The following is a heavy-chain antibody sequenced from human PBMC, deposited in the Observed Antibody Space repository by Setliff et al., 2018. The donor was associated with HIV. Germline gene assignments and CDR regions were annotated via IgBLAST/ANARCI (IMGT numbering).Heavy chain of an antibody. Sequence: PGGSLRLSCAASGFTFSNSWMHWVRQAPGKGLEWVSGISESGANTYHADSVKGRFTISRDNSKNTLYLQMDSLRAEDTAVYYCAKVPSYWGQGTLVTVSS. J-gene: IGHJ4*02. CDR3: AKVPSY. V-gene: IGHV3-23*01. CDR2: ISESGANT. CDR1: GFTFSNSW.